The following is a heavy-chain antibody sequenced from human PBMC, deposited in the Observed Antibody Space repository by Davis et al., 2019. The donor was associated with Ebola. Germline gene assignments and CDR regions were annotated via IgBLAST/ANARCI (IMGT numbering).Heavy chain of an antibody. D-gene: IGHD3-9*01. CDR2: IWYDGSNK. Sequence: GESLKISCGASGFTFSSYGMHWVRQAPGKGLEWVAVIWYDGSNKYYADSVKGRFTISRDNAKNSLYLQMNSLRAEDTAVYYCARDRDTYYNILTGYQYFDYWGQGTLVTVSS. CDR1: GFTFSSYG. V-gene: IGHV3-33*01. CDR3: ARDRDTYYNILTGYQYFDY. J-gene: IGHJ4*02.